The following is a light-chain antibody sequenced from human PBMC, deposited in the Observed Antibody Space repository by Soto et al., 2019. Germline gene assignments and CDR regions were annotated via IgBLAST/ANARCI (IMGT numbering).Light chain of an antibody. CDR3: SSYVASALLV. Sequence: QSALTQPPSASGSPGQSVTISCTGTSSDVGAYKYVSWYQQYPGKAPKLMIYEVSKRPSGVPDRFSGSKSGNTASLTVSGLQSEDEAHYYCSSYVASALLVFGAGTQLTVL. CDR2: EVS. CDR1: SSDVGAYKY. V-gene: IGLV2-8*01. J-gene: IGLJ3*02.